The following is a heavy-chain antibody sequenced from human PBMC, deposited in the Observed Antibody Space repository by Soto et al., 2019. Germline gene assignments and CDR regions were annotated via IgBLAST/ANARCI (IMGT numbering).Heavy chain of an antibody. V-gene: IGHV4-61*01. CDR3: ARDNAEWDPRNNWFDP. Sequence: LQPMSHACPVAGGSSSSGIYYRSWIRQPPGKGLEWIGYIFYTGSTSYNPSLKSRVTISLDTSKNQFSLKLSSVTAADTAVYYCARDNAEWDPRNNWFDPWGQGTLVTVSS. CDR1: GGSSSSGIYY. J-gene: IGHJ5*02. D-gene: IGHD1-26*01. CDR2: IFYTGST.